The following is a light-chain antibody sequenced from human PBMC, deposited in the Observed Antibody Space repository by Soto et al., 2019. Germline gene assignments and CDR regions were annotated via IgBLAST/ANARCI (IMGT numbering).Light chain of an antibody. Sequence: DVVMTQSPLSLPVTLGQPASISCRSSQSLVYSDGNTYLNWFQQRPGQSPRRLIYKVSNRDSGVPDRFSGSESGTDFTLKISRVEAEDVGVYYCMQGTHWPRSGSPFGGGTKVEIK. J-gene: IGKJ4*01. CDR1: QSLVYSDGNTY. CDR3: MQGTHWPRSGSP. V-gene: IGKV2-30*01. CDR2: KVS.